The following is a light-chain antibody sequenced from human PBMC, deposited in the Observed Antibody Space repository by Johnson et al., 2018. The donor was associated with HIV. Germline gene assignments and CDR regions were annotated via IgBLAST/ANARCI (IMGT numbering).Light chain of an antibody. CDR2: DNN. CDR3: GTWDSSLSVYV. V-gene: IGLV1-51*01. Sequence: QSVLTQPPSVSAAPGQKVTISCSGSSSNIGNNYVSWYQQFPGTAPKLLIYDNNKRPSGIPDRFSGSKSGTSATLGITGLQTGDEADYYCGTWDSSLSVYVIETGTEVT. J-gene: IGLJ1*01. CDR1: SSNIGNNY.